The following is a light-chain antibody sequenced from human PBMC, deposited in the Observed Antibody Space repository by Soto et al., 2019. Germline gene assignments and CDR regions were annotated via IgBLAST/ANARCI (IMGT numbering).Light chain of an antibody. J-gene: IGKJ4*01. CDR1: QDISNY. V-gene: IGKV1-33*01. CDR2: DAS. CDR3: QQYDNLPLT. Sequence: IQLTQSPSSLSASVGASVTITCRASQDISNYLNWYQQKPGKAPKLLIYDASNLETGVPSRFSGSGSGTDFTFTISSLQPEDIATYYCQQYDNLPLTFGGGTKV.